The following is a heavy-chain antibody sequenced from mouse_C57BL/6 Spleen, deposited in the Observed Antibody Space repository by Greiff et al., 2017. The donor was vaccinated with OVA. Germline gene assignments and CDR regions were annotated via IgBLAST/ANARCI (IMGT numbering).Heavy chain of an antibody. CDR2: ISSGGDYI. CDR1: GFTFSSYA. V-gene: IGHV5-9-1*02. CDR3: TRVYDGYYYYYAMDY. Sequence: EVMLVESGEGLVKPGGSLKLSCAASGFTFSSYAMSWVPQTPEKRLEWVAYISSGGDYIYYADTVKGRFTISRDNARNTLYLQMSSLKSEDTAMYYCTRVYDGYYYYYAMDYWGQGTSVTVSS. D-gene: IGHD2-3*01. J-gene: IGHJ4*01.